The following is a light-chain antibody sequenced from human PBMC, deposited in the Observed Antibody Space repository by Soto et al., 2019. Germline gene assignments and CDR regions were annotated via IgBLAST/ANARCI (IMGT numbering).Light chain of an antibody. CDR2: LNSDGSH. CDR3: QTWGTGTWV. J-gene: IGLJ3*02. V-gene: IGLV4-69*01. Sequence: QPVLTQSPSASASLGASVRLTCTLSSGHSRYAIAWHQQQPEKGPRYLMKLNSDGSHSKGDGIPDRFSGSSSGAERYLTISSLQSEDEADYYCQTWGTGTWVFGRGTKLTVL. CDR1: SGHSRYA.